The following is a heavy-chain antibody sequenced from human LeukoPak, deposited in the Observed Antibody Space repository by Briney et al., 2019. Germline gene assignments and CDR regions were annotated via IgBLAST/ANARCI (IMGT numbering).Heavy chain of an antibody. Sequence: PSETLSLTCTVSGGSISSYYWSWIRQPPGKGLEWIEYIYYSGSTNYNPSLKSRVTISVDTSKNQFSLKLSSVTAADTAVYYCARHPGIAGNWFDPWGQGTLVTVSS. J-gene: IGHJ5*02. CDR3: ARHPGIAGNWFDP. V-gene: IGHV4-59*08. CDR2: IYYSGST. CDR1: GGSISSYY. D-gene: IGHD6-13*01.